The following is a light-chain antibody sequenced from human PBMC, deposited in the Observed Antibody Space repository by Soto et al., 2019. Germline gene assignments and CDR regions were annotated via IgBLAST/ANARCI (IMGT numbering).Light chain of an antibody. J-gene: IGLJ1*01. CDR2: GVY. CDR3: TSYKSSSTYL. CDR1: SSDVGAYDF. V-gene: IGLV2-14*01. Sequence: QSALTQPASVSGSPGQSITISCTGSSSDVGAYDFVSWYQQHPGKAPKFIIYGVYNRPSGVSARFSGSKSGYTASLTISGLRPEDEADYYCTSYKSSSTYLFGTGTKVTVL.